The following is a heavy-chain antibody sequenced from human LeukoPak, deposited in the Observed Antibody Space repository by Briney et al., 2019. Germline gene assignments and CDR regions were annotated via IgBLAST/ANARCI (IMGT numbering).Heavy chain of an antibody. CDR2: IREDGGDI. CDR3: VRDRGSGSSQTHEFFEH. D-gene: IGHD1-26*01. V-gene: IGHV3-7*01. Sequence: GGALRLSCAVSGFTFTNYWMSWVRQAPGKGPEWVAMIREDGGDIYYVGSVKGRFTISRDNAKNSLFLQMNSLRAEDTAVYYCVRDRGSGSSQTHEFFEHWGQGTLVTVSS. CDR1: GFTFTNYW. J-gene: IGHJ1*01.